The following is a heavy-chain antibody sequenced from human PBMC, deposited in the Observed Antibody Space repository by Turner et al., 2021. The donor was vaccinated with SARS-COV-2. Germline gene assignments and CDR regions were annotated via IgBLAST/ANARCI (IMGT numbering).Heavy chain of an antibody. CDR3: ARCYLSTFGWFDP. D-gene: IGHD3-16*01. J-gene: IGHJ5*02. V-gene: IGHV3-48*03. Sequence: EVQLVESGGGFIQSAWSLRLSCTASGFTFSNDVMNWVRQAPGKGLEWLGSISSGDSGTHYADSVKGRFTISRDNAENSLFLEMNSLRVEDTGVYFCARCYLSTFGWFDPWGRGTLVTVSS. CDR1: GFTFSNDV. CDR2: ISSGDSGT.